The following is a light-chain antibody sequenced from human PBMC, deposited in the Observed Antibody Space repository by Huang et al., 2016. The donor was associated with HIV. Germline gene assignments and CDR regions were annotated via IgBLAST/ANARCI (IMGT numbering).Light chain of an antibody. CDR1: QSVLYSSNNKNF. V-gene: IGKV4-1*01. Sequence: DIVMTQPPDSLAVSLGERATINCRSSQSVLYSSNNKNFLAWYQQKPGQPPKLLISWASTRESGVPDRCSGSGSGTDFTLTISSLQAEDVAVYYCQQYYSAPPTFGPGTKVDIK. CDR2: WAS. J-gene: IGKJ3*01. CDR3: QQYYSAPPT.